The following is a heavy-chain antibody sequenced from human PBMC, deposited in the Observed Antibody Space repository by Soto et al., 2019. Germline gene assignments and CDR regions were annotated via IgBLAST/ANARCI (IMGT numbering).Heavy chain of an antibody. V-gene: IGHV4-38-2*02. CDR3: ARDNVMVVAGSTFDY. Sequence: PXGTLSLTCTVSGYCISSGSYWWWVRQPPGKGPEWIASIYHGGTTFYNPSLKSRITISVDTSHNQFSLNLRSVTAADTAVYYCARDNVMVVAGSTFDYWGHGTLVTVSS. J-gene: IGHJ4*01. CDR2: IYHGGTT. D-gene: IGHD6-19*01. CDR1: GYCISSGSY.